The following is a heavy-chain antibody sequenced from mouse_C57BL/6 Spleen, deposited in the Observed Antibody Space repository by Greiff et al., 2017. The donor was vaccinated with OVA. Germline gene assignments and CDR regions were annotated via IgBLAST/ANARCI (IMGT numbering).Heavy chain of an antibody. CDR3: ARSYYYGSSYGFDY. J-gene: IGHJ2*01. Sequence: EVKLQQSRPELVKPGASVKIPCKASGYTFTDYNMDWVKQSHGKSLEWIGDINPNNGGTIYNQKFKGKATLTVDKSSSTAYMELRSLTSEDTAVYYCARSYYYGSSYGFDYWGQGTTLTVSS. CDR2: INPNNGGT. V-gene: IGHV1-18*01. D-gene: IGHD1-1*01. CDR1: GYTFTDYN.